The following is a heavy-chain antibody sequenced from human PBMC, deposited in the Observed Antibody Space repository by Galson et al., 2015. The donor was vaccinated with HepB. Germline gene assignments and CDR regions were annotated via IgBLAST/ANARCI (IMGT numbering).Heavy chain of an antibody. J-gene: IGHJ3*02. CDR3: ARQASEGIVVVPAAILDAFDI. Sequence: QSGAEVKKTGESMRISCKGSGYSFTSYWISWVRQMPGKGLEWMGRIDPSDSYTNYSPSFKGHVTISADKSISTAYLQWSSLKASDTAMYYCARQASEGIVVVPAAILDAFDIWGQGTMVTVSS. D-gene: IGHD2-2*02. CDR1: GYSFTSYW. V-gene: IGHV5-10-1*01. CDR2: IDPSDSYT.